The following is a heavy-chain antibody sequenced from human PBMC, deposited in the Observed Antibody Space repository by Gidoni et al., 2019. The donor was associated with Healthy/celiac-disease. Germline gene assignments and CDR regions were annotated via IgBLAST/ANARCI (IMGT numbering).Heavy chain of an antibody. CDR1: GGSISSYY. V-gene: IGHV4-4*07. CDR2: IYTSGST. D-gene: IGHD2-2*01. Sequence: QVQLQESGPGLVKPSETLSLTCTVPGGSISSYYWSWIRQPAGKGLEWIGRIYTSGSTNYNPSLKSRVTMSVDTSKNQFSLKLSSVTAADTAVYYCARQGIVVVPAAVGDAFDIWGQGTMVTVSS. CDR3: ARQGIVVVPAAVGDAFDI. J-gene: IGHJ3*02.